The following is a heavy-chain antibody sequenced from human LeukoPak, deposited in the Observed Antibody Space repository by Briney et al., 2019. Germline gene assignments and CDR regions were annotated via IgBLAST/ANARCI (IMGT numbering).Heavy chain of an antibody. CDR1: GFTFSSSG. Sequence: GRSLRLSCAASGFTFSSSGMHWVRQVPGKGLEWVAVIWYDGSNKYYAESVKGRFTISRDNSKNTLYLQMNSLRAEDTAVYYCARDPARATVTTGGWFDPWGQGTLVTVSS. CDR2: IWYDGSNK. CDR3: ARDPARATVTTGGWFDP. D-gene: IGHD4-17*01. J-gene: IGHJ5*02. V-gene: IGHV3-33*01.